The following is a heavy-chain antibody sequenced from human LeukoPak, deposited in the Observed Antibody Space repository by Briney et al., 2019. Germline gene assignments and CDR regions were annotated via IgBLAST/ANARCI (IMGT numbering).Heavy chain of an antibody. J-gene: IGHJ4*02. CDR3: ARGHRRLGRVVIIL. Sequence: ASVKVSCKASGYTFTSYDINWVRQATGQGLEWMGWMNPNSGNTGYAQKFQGRVTMTRNTSISTAYMELSSLRSEDTAVYYCARGHRRLGRVVIILWGQGTLVTVSS. V-gene: IGHV1-8*01. D-gene: IGHD3-3*01. CDR1: GYTFTSYD. CDR2: MNPNSGNT.